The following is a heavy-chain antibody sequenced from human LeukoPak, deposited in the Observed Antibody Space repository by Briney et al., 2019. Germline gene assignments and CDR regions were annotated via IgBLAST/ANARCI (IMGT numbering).Heavy chain of an antibody. CDR3: ARGALSGRHYYYGMDV. CDR2: MNPNSGNT. V-gene: IGHV1-8*01. CDR1: GYTFTSYD. J-gene: IGHJ6*02. Sequence: ASVKVSCKASGYTFTSYDINWVRQATGQGLEWMGWMNPNSGNTGYAQKLQGRVTMNRNTSISTAYMELSSLRSEDTAVYYCARGALSGRHYYYGMDVWGQGTTVTVSS. D-gene: IGHD3-10*01.